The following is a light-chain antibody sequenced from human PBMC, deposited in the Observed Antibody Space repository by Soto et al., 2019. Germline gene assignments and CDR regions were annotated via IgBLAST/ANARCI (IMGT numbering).Light chain of an antibody. CDR3: QQYGSSPPYT. CDR1: QSVSSSN. J-gene: IGKJ2*01. CDR2: GAF. V-gene: IGKV3-20*01. Sequence: ELVLTQSPGTLSLSPGERATLSCRASQSVSSSNLAWFQQKPGQAPRLLIYGAFSRATGIPDRFSGSGSGTDFTLTISRLEPEDFVVYYCQQYGSSPPYTFGHGTKLEIK.